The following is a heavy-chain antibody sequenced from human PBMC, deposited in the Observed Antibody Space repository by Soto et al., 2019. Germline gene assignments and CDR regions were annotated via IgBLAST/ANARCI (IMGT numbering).Heavy chain of an antibody. CDR1: GGSISSGDYY. J-gene: IGHJ4*02. CDR3: ASNSYGYTFYDD. V-gene: IGHV4-30-4*01. Sequence: SETLSLTCTVSGGSISSGDYYWSWIRQPPGKGLEWIGYIYYSGSTYYNPSLKSRVTISVDTSKNQFSLKLSSVTAADTAVYYCASNSYGYTFYDDWGQGTLVTVSS. CDR2: IYYSGST. D-gene: IGHD5-18*01.